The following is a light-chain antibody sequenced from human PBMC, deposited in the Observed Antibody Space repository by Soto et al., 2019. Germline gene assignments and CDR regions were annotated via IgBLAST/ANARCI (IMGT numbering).Light chain of an antibody. CDR3: QQHGTSPI. V-gene: IGKV3-20*01. J-gene: IGKJ4*01. CDR2: GAS. Sequence: EVALTQSPGTLSLSPEERATLSCRASQAVSSILLAWYQQKPGQAPRLLIYGASSRATGIPDRFSGSGSGTDFTLTVSRLEPEDFAVYYCQQHGTSPIFGGGTKVEIK. CDR1: QAVSSIL.